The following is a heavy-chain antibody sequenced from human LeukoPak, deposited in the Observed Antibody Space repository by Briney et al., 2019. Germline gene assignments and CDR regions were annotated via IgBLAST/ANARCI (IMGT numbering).Heavy chain of an antibody. CDR1: GGSFSGYY. D-gene: IGHD4-23*01. CDR3: ARGTVVKARPNYFDY. V-gene: IGHV4-34*01. Sequence: PSETLSLTCAVYGGSFSGYYWSWIRQPPGKGLEGIGEINHSGSTNYNPSLKSRVTISVDTSKNQFSLKLSSVTAADTAVYYCARGTVVKARPNYFDYWGQGTLVTVSS. J-gene: IGHJ4*02. CDR2: INHSGST.